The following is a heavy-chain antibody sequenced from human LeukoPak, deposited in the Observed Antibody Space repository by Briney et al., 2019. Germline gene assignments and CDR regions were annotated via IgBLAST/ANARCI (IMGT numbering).Heavy chain of an antibody. V-gene: IGHV1-2*02. CDR3: AREVHSSGWSGTSYFDY. CDR2: INPNSGGT. Sequence: ASVKVSCKASGYTFTGYYMHWVRQAPGQGLEWMGWINPNSGGTNYAQKFQGRVTMTRDTSISTACMELSRLRSDDTAVYYCAREVHSSGWSGTSYFDYWGQGTLVTVSS. CDR1: GYTFTGYY. D-gene: IGHD6-19*01. J-gene: IGHJ4*02.